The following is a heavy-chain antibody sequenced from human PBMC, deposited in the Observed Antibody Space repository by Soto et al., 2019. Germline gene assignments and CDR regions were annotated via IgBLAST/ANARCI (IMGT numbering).Heavy chain of an antibody. CDR1: GGTFSGYY. CDR2: INHSGST. J-gene: IGHJ6*02. V-gene: IGHV4-34*01. Sequence: SETLSLTCAVYGGTFSGYYWRWIRQTQGKGLEWIGEINHSGSTNYNPSLKSRVTISVDTSKNQFSLKLSSVTAADTAVYYCARGRGYPAVVAAAGRWLYYYYGMDVWGQGTTVTVSS. D-gene: IGHD6-13*01. CDR3: ARGRGYPAVVAAAGRWLYYYYGMDV.